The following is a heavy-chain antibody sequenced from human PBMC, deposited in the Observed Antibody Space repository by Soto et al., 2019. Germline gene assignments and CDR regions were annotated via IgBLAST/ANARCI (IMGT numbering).Heavy chain of an antibody. V-gene: IGHV3-11*01. J-gene: IGHJ3*02. Sequence: QVQLVESGGGLVKPGGSLRLSCAASGFTFSDYYMSWIRQAPGKGLEWVSYISSSGSTIYYADSVKGRFTISRDNAKNSLYMQMNSLRAEDTAVYYCARDRTPVVPAAAGDFDIWGQGTMVTVSS. D-gene: IGHD2-2*01. CDR2: ISSSGSTI. CDR1: GFTFSDYY. CDR3: ARDRTPVVPAAAGDFDI.